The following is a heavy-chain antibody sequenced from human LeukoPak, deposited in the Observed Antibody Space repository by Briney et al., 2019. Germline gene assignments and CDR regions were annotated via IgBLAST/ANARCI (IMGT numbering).Heavy chain of an antibody. D-gene: IGHD3-9*01. Sequence: ASVKVSCKASGYTFTSYDINWVRRATGQGLEWMGWMNPNSGNTGYAQKFQGRVTMTRNTSISTAYMELSSLRSEDTAVYYCARGSPILTGYYVYYMDVWGKGTTVTVSS. V-gene: IGHV1-8*01. J-gene: IGHJ6*03. CDR2: MNPNSGNT. CDR3: ARGSPILTGYYVYYMDV. CDR1: GYTFTSYD.